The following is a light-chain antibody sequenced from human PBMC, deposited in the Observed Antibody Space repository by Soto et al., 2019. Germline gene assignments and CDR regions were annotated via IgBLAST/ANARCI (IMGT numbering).Light chain of an antibody. J-gene: IGKJ1*01. V-gene: IGKV3-15*01. CDR2: AAS. CDR1: KSVTSN. Sequence: RVMTQSPDTLSVSPGERATLSCRASKSVTSNLAWYQQKPGQAPRLLLYAASTRANDIPARFSGSGSETYFTLTISGLQSEDFAVYFCQQYHNWPWTFGQGTRVEIK. CDR3: QQYHNWPWT.